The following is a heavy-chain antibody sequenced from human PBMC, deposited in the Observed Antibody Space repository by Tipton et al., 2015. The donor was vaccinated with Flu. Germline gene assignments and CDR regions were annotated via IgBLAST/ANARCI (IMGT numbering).Heavy chain of an antibody. CDR3: ARRDYSNYVSDPKNWFDP. CDR1: SGSIGSFY. V-gene: IGHV4-4*09. J-gene: IGHJ5*02. CDR2: IYNSAYT. D-gene: IGHD4-11*01. Sequence: TLSLTCTLSSGSIGSFYWNWIRQPPGKGLEWIGYIYNSAYTKYNPSLESRVTISADTPKKQFSLQLRSVTAADTAVYYCARRDYSNYVSDPKNWFDPWGQGTLVIVSS.